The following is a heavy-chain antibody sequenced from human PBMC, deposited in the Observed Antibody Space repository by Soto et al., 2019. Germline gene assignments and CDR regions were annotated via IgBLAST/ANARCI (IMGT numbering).Heavy chain of an antibody. J-gene: IGHJ4*02. Sequence: SETLSLTCAVSGGSISSGCYSWSWIRQPPGKGLEWIGYIYHSGSTYYNPSLKSRVTLFVDTSKNQFSLKLSSVTAADTAVYYCVRHAQWIIRAYWGQGSLVTVSS. CDR1: GGSISSGCYS. CDR3: VRHAQWIIRAY. D-gene: IGHD5-12*01. CDR2: IYHSGST. V-gene: IGHV4-30-2*03.